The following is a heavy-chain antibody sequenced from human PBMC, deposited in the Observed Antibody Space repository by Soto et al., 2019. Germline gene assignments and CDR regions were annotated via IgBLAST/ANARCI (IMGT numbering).Heavy chain of an antibody. J-gene: IGHJ4*02. CDR3: TTDRRVRGVIIRTGPYYFDY. CDR2: LSGSGGST. V-gene: IGHV3-23*01. D-gene: IGHD3-10*01. CDR1: GFTFSSYA. Sequence: PGGSLRLSCAASGFTFSSYAMSWVRQAPGKGLEWVSALSGSGGSTSYADSVKGRFTISRDNSKNTLYLQMNSLRAEDTAVYYCTTDRRVRGVIIRTGPYYFDYWGQGTLVTVAS.